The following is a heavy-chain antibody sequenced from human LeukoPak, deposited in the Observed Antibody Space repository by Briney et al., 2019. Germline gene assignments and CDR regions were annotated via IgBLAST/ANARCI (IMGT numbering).Heavy chain of an antibody. J-gene: IGHJ4*02. V-gene: IGHV4-39*01. Sequence: SETLSLTCTVSGGSISSSSYYWGWLRQPPGQGLEWIGSIYYSGSTYYKPSLKSRVTISVDTSKNQFSLQLSSVTAADTAVYYCAISLGYSSSWFEYWGQGTLVTVSS. CDR2: IYYSGST. CDR1: GGSISSSSYY. D-gene: IGHD6-13*01. CDR3: AISLGYSSSWFEY.